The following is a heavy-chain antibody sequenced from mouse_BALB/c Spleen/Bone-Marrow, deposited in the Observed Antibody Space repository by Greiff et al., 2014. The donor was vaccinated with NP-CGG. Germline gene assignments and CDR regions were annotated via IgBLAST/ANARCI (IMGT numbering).Heavy chain of an antibody. Sequence: EVQGVESGGGLVQPGGSLRLSCAPSGFTFTDYYMSWVRQPPGKALEWLGFIRNKANGYTTEYSAPVKGRLTISRDNSQSILYLQMNTLRAEDSATYYCARDGYDDYWGQGTTLTVSS. V-gene: IGHV7-3*02. CDR2: IRNKANGYTT. D-gene: IGHD2-2*01. CDR3: ARDGYDDY. J-gene: IGHJ2*01. CDR1: GFTFTDYY.